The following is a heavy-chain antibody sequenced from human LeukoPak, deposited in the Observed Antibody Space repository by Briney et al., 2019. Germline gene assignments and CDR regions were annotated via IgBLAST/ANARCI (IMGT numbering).Heavy chain of an antibody. D-gene: IGHD2-21*02. V-gene: IGHV3-21*01. J-gene: IGHJ4*02. CDR3: ARDWVTYCGGDCYSPAYYFDY. CDR2: ISSSSSYI. CDR1: GFTFSSYS. Sequence: KTGGSLRLSCAASGFTFSSYSMNWVRQAPGKGLEWVSSISSSSSYIYYADSVKGRFTISRDNAKNSLYLQMNSLRAEDTAVYYCARDWVTYCGGDCYSPAYYFDYWGQGTLVTVSS.